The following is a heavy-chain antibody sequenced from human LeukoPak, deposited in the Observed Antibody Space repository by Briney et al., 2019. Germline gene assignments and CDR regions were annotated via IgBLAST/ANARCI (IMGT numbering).Heavy chain of an antibody. CDR3: ARGDFCSSSNCYLRPMDV. CDR2: IYYSGSA. D-gene: IGHD2-2*01. V-gene: IGHV4-59*01. CDR1: GGSISDYY. J-gene: IGHJ6*03. Sequence: SETLSLTCTVSGGSISDYYWNWIRQPPGKGLEWIGYIYYSGSATYNPSLKSRVTMSVDTAKNQFSLKLRSVIAADTAVYYCARGDFCSSSNCYLRPMDVWGKGTTVTVSS.